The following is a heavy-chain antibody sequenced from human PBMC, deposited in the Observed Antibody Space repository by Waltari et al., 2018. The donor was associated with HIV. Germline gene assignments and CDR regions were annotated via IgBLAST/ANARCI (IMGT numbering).Heavy chain of an antibody. CDR3: ARDLPYSSSWYYYYGMDV. J-gene: IGHJ6*02. CDR2: IYYSGST. Sequence: QLQLQESGPGLVKPSEPLSLTCPFSGGSISSSSYSWGWIRQPPGKGLEWIGSIYYSGSTYYNPSLKSRVTISVDTSKNQFSLKLSSVTAADTAVYYCARDLPYSSSWYYYYGMDVWGQGTTVTVSS. D-gene: IGHD6-13*01. CDR1: GGSISSSSYS. V-gene: IGHV4-39*07.